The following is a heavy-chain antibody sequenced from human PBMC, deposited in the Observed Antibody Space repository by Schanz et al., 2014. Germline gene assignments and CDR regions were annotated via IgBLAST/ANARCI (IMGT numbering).Heavy chain of an antibody. Sequence: QVQVIQSGPEVKKPGASVKVSCKASGYTFTNHYLHWVRQAPGQGLEWMGRISPSSGGTNYAQNFQGRVTMTKDTSINTVYMELSTLTSDDTAVYYCARVSVSRTRLFDPWGQGTLVTVSS. CDR2: ISPSSGGT. CDR1: GYTFTNHY. J-gene: IGHJ5*02. D-gene: IGHD3-3*01. V-gene: IGHV1-2*06. CDR3: ARVSVSRTRLFDP.